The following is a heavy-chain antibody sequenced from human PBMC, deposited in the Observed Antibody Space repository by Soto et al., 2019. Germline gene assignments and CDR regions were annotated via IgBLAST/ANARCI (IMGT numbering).Heavy chain of an antibody. V-gene: IGHV3-23*01. CDR1: GFTFSSYG. J-gene: IGHJ4*02. Sequence: PGGSLRLSCAASGFTFSSYGSNWVRQAPGKGLEWVSGISGSGDSTHYADSVKGRFTISRDNSKNTLYLQMNSLRAEDTAVYYCAKQAPYGNSWYEIDHWGQGTLVTVSS. D-gene: IGHD6-13*01. CDR2: ISGSGDST. CDR3: AKQAPYGNSWYEIDH.